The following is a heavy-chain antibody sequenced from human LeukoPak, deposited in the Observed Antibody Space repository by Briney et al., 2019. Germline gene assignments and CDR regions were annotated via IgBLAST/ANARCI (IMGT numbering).Heavy chain of an antibody. V-gene: IGHV1-2*02. CDR2: INPDSGGT. Sequence: GASVKVSCKASGYTFTGYYMHWVRQAPGQGLEWMGWINPDSGGTYFAQKFQGRVTMTRDTSISTVYMELSSLRSDDTAMYYCARGRSRFEGLVSGWYLDFWGQGVLVTVSS. CDR1: GYTFTGYY. CDR3: ARGRSRFEGLVSGWYLDF. J-gene: IGHJ4*02. D-gene: IGHD6-19*01.